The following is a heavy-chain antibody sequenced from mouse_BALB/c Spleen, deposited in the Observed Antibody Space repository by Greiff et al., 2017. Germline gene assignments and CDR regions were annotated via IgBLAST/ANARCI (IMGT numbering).Heavy chain of an antibody. CDR1: GFTFSSFG. D-gene: IGHD2-2*01. V-gene: IGHV5-17*02. CDR2: ISSGSSTI. CDR3: ARFYGYGLDY. Sequence: DVKLVESGGGLVQPGGSRKLSCAASGFTFSSFGMHWVRQAPEKGLEWVAYISSGSSTIYYADTVKGRFTISRDNPKNTLFLQMTSLRSEDTAMYYCARFYGYGLDYWGQGTTLTVSS. J-gene: IGHJ2*01.